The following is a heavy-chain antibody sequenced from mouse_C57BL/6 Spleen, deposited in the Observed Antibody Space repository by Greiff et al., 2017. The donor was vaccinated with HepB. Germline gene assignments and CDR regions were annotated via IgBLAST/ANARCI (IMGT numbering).Heavy chain of an antibody. CDR2: IYPGSGST. CDR3: ARGLFYYGSSYRYFDV. V-gene: IGHV1-55*01. CDR1: GYTFTSYW. D-gene: IGHD1-1*01. Sequence: VQLQQPGAELVKPGASVKMSCKASGYTFTSYWITWVKQRPGQGLEWIGDIYPGSGSTNYNEKFKSKATLTVDTSSSTAYMQLSSLTSEDSAVYYCARGLFYYGSSYRYFDVWGTGTTVTVSS. J-gene: IGHJ1*03.